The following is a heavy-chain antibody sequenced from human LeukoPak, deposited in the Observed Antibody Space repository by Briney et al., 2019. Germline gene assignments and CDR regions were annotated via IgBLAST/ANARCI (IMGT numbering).Heavy chain of an antibody. J-gene: IGHJ4*02. Sequence: SEPLSLTCTVSGGSNNSGDYYWRWIRQPPGKGLEWIGYIYYSGSTYYTPSLKSRVTISVDTSKNQFSLKLSSVTAADTAVYYCARAVGGMVRGVMDYFDYWGQGTLVTVSS. CDR2: IYYSGST. CDR1: GGSNNSGDYY. V-gene: IGHV4-30-4*01. CDR3: ARAVGGMVRGVMDYFDY. D-gene: IGHD3-10*01.